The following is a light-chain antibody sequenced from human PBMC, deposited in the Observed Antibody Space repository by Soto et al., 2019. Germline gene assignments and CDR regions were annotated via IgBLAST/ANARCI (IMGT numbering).Light chain of an antibody. CDR1: QSVSSY. CDR3: QQRNYWQVT. V-gene: IGKV3-11*01. Sequence: EVLLTQSPVTLSLSLGERATLXXRASQSVSSYLAWYQQKPGQAPRXFIYDVSNRATGIPARFSGSGSGTDSTLTISSLEPEDFAVYYCQQRNYWQVTFGQGTRLEIK. CDR2: DVS. J-gene: IGKJ5*01.